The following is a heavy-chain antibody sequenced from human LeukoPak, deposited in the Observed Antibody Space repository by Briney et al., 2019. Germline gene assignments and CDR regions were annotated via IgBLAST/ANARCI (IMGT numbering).Heavy chain of an antibody. J-gene: IGHJ5*02. D-gene: IGHD6-6*01. CDR3: AKEEGSSSSWFDP. CDR2: ISGSGGST. Sequence: GGSLRLSCAASGFRFSSYGMSWVRQAPGKGLEWVSDISGSGGSTNYADSVKGRFTISRDNSKNTLYLQMNSLRAEDTAVYSCAKEEGSSSSWFDPWGQGTLVTVSS. V-gene: IGHV3-23*01. CDR1: GFRFSSYG.